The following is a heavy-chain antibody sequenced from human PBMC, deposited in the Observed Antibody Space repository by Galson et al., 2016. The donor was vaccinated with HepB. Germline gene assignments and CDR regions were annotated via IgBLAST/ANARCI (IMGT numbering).Heavy chain of an antibody. J-gene: IGHJ4*02. V-gene: IGHV1-69*13. D-gene: IGHD5-24*01. CDR1: GGTFSTYG. Sequence: SVKVSCKASGGTFSTYGISWVRQAPGQGLEWMGGIIPMFRKANYAQRVQGRVTITADESTSTAYMELSSLRSEDTTMFYCAGAGRMATINYFDSWGQGTLVTVSS. CDR3: AGAGRMATINYFDS. CDR2: IIPMFRKA.